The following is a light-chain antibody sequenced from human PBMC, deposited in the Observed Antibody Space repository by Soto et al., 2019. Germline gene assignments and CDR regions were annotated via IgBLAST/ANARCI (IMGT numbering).Light chain of an antibody. CDR2: GAS. J-gene: IGKJ4*01. CDR3: QQYGSSP. CDR1: QRVSSSY. Sequence: EIVLTQSPGTPSLSPGERATLSCRASQRVSSSYLAWYQQKPGQAPRLLIYGASSRATGIPDRFSGSGSGTDFTLTISRLEPEDFAVYYCQQYGSSPFGGGTKVEIK. V-gene: IGKV3-20*01.